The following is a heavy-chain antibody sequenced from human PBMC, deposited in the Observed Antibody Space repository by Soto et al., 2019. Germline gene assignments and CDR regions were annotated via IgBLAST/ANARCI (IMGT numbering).Heavy chain of an antibody. CDR1: GYTFTSYA. V-gene: IGHV1-3*01. CDR2: INAGNGNT. J-gene: IGHJ6*03. D-gene: IGHD2-2*01. Sequence: ASVKVSCKASGYTFTSYAMHWVRQAPGQRLEWMGWINAGNGNTKYSQKFQGRVTITRDTSASTAYMELSSLRSEDTAVYYCARWYCSSTSCYANYYYMDVWGKGTTVTVSS. CDR3: ARWYCSSTSCYANYYYMDV.